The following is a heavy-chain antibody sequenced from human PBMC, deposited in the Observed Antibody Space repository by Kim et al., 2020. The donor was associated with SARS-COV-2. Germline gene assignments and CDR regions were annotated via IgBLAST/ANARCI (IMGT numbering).Heavy chain of an antibody. J-gene: IGHJ3*02. CDR1: GGSISSYY. D-gene: IGHD2-21*02. V-gene: IGHV4-59*13. CDR3: ARNSAYWGGDCYPDAFDI. Sequence: SETLSLTCTVSGGSISSYYWSWIRQPPGKGLEWIGHIYYSGSTTYNPSFKSRVTISVDTAKNQFSLKLSSVTAADTAVYYCARNSAYWGGDCYPDAFDIWGQGPMVTVSS. CDR2: IYYSGST.